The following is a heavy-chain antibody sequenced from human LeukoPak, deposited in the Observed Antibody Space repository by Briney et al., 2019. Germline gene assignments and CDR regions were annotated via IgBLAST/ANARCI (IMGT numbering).Heavy chain of an antibody. CDR2: ISTTSSTI. J-gene: IGHJ4*02. CDR1: GFTFSSYP. V-gene: IGHV3-48*02. Sequence: PGGSLTLSCAASGFTFSSYPMNWVRQAPGKGLEWVSYISTTSSTIYYADSVKGRFTISRDNAKNSLYLQMYSLTDEDTAVYYCARAGDSSGYFDYWGQGTLVTVSS. CDR3: ARAGDSSGYFDY. D-gene: IGHD3-22*01.